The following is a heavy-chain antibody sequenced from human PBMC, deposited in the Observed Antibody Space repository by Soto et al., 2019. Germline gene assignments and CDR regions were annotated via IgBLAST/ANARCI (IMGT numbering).Heavy chain of an antibody. CDR3: ARASSTRALDAFDI. CDR1: GFTFSSYS. Sequence: GGSLRLSCAASGFTFSSYSMNWVRQAPGKGLEWVSSISSSSSYIYYADSVKGRFTISRDNAKNSLYLQMKSLRAEDTAVYYCARASSTRALDAFDIWGQGTMVTVSS. D-gene: IGHD2-2*01. J-gene: IGHJ3*02. V-gene: IGHV3-21*04. CDR2: ISSSSSYI.